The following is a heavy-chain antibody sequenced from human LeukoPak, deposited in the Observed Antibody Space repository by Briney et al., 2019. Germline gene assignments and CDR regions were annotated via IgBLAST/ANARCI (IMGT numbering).Heavy chain of an antibody. CDR3: TSANYGPAY. CDR1: GFTFSTYA. V-gene: IGHV3-7*01. D-gene: IGHD5-24*01. J-gene: IGHJ4*02. CDR2: VNQDGSGK. Sequence: GGSLRLSCAASGFTFSTYAMHWVRQAPGEGLEWVANVNQDGSGKYYVDSVKGRFTISKDNAKNSLYLQMNSLRAEDTAVYYCTSANYGPAYWGQGTLVTVSS.